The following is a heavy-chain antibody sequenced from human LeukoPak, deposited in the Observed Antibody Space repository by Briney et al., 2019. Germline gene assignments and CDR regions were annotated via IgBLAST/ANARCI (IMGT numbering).Heavy chain of an antibody. CDR3: ARRGGRGRSPKTNFDY. J-gene: IGHJ4*02. V-gene: IGHV4-39*07. D-gene: IGHD3-16*01. CDR1: GGSISSSSYY. Sequence: SETLSLTCTVSGGSISSSSYYWGWIRQPPGKGLEWIGSIYYSGSTYYNPSLKSRVTISVDTSKNQFSLKLSSVTAADTAVYYCARRGGRGRSPKTNFDYWGQGTLVTVSS. CDR2: IYYSGST.